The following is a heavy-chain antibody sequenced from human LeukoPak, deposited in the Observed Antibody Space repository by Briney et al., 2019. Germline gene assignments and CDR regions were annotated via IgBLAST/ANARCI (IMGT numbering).Heavy chain of an antibody. V-gene: IGHV1-24*01. D-gene: IGHD2-21*02. CDR3: ATEVYCGGDCYSGDAFDI. CDR1: GYTLTELS. J-gene: IGHJ3*02. Sequence: ASVTVSCTVSGYTLTELSMHWVRQAPGKGLEWMGGFDPEDGETIYAQKFQGRVTMTEDTSTDTAYMELSSLRSEDTAVYYCATEVYCGGDCYSGDAFDIWGQGTMVTASS. CDR2: FDPEDGET.